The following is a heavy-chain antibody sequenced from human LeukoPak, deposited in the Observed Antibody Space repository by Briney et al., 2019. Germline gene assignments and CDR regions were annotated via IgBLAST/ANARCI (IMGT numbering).Heavy chain of an antibody. CDR1: GYTFISYY. V-gene: IGHV1-46*01. D-gene: IGHD1-26*01. CDR2: TNPSGGTT. Sequence: ASVKVSCKASGYTFISYYMYWVRQAPGQGLEWMGITNPSGGTTTYAQKFQGRVTMTRDTSTSTVYMELSSLRSEDTAVYYCARVDSGSYSYFDYWGQGTLVTVSS. J-gene: IGHJ4*02. CDR3: ARVDSGSYSYFDY.